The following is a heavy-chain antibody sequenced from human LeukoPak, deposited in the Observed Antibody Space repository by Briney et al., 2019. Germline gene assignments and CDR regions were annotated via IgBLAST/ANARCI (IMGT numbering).Heavy chain of an antibody. CDR3: ARVGPYSSSWLNWFDP. D-gene: IGHD6-13*01. V-gene: IGHV4-34*01. CDR1: GGSFSGYY. CDR2: INHSGST. J-gene: IGHJ5*02. Sequence: SETLSLTCAVYGGSFSGYYRSWIRQPPGKGLEWIGEINHSGSTNYNPSLKSRVTISVDTSKNQFSLKLSSVTAADTAVYYCARVGPYSSSWLNWFDPWGQGTLVTVSS.